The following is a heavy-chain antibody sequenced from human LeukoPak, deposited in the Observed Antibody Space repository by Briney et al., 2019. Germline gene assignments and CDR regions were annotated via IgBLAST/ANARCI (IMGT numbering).Heavy chain of an antibody. Sequence: GGSLRLSCAASGFTFSSYWMHWVRQAPGKGLVWVSRINSDGSSTSYTDSVKGRFTISRDNAKKTVYLQMNSLRAEDTAVYYCTRGPLSAPGIADYWGQGTLVTVSS. J-gene: IGHJ4*02. V-gene: IGHV3-74*01. CDR3: TRGPLSAPGIADY. D-gene: IGHD6-13*01. CDR2: INSDGSST. CDR1: GFTFSSYW.